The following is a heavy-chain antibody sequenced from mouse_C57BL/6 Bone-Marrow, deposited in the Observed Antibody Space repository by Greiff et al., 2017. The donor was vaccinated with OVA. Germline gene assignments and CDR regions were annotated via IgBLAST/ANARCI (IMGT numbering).Heavy chain of an antibody. CDR1: GFNIKDDY. CDR3: TTEGRRGFAD. V-gene: IGHV14-4*01. CDR2: IDPENGAT. J-gene: IGHJ3*01. Sequence: EVQLQQSGAELVRPGASVKLSCTASGFNIKDDYMHWVKQRPEQGLEWLGWIDPENGATEYASQFLGKGTIAADTSSNTAYLQLSSLTSEDTAVYYCTTEGRRGFADWGQGALVTVAA.